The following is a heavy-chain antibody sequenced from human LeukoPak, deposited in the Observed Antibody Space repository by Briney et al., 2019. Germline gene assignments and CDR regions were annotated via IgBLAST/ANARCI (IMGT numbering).Heavy chain of an antibody. V-gene: IGHV3-72*01. Sequence: GWSLRLSCAASGFTFSDHYMDWVRQAPGKGLEWVGRIRNKASSYTTEYAASVKVRFTISRDDSKTSLFLQINSLKTEDTAVYYCARGLGGTTGALDYWGQGTLVTVSS. CDR2: IRNKASSYTT. D-gene: IGHD1-7*01. J-gene: IGHJ4*02. CDR1: GFTFSDHY. CDR3: ARGLGGTTGALDY.